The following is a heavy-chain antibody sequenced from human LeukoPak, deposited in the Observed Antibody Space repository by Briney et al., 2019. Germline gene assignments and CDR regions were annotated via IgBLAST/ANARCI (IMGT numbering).Heavy chain of an antibody. V-gene: IGHV1-2*02. CDR1: GYTFTGYY. J-gene: IGHJ3*02. CDR3: ARSLNYYYDSSGPDAFDI. CDR2: INPNSGGT. D-gene: IGHD3-22*01. Sequence: ASVKVSCKASGYTFTGYYMHWVRQAPGQGLEWMGWINPNSGGTNYAQKLQGRVTMTTDTSTSTAYMELRSLRSDDTAVYYCARSLNYYYDSSGPDAFDIWGQGTMVTVSS.